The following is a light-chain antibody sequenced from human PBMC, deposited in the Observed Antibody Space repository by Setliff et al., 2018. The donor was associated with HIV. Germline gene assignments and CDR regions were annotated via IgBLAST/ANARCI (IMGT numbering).Light chain of an antibody. V-gene: IGLV2-14*03. CDR2: DVT. CDR3: SSYTSRTPLYV. J-gene: IGLJ1*01. CDR1: TSDIGSYNY. Sequence: QSVLTQPASVSGSAGQSITISCTGTTSDIGSYNYVSWYQQHPGKAPKLMISDVTNRPSGVSNRFSGSKSGNTASLTISGLQAEDEADYYCSSYTSRTPLYVFGTGT.